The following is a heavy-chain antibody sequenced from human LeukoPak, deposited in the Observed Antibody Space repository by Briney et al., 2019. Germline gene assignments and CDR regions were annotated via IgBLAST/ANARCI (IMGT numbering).Heavy chain of an antibody. V-gene: IGHV4-61*02. CDR2: IYTSGST. Sequence: PSETLSLTCTVSGGSISSGSYYWSWIRQPAGKGLEWIGRIYTSGSTNYNPSLKSRVTISVDMSKNQFSLKLSSVTAADTAVYYCARSKVVTADWFDPWGQGTLVTVSS. J-gene: IGHJ5*02. CDR3: ARSKVVTADWFDP. CDR1: GGSISSGSYY. D-gene: IGHD2-21*02.